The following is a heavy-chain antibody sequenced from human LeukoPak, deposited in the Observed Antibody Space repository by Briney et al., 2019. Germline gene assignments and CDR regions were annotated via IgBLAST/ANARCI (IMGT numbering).Heavy chain of an antibody. Sequence: GGSLRLSCAASGFTFSSYEMNWVRQAPGKGLEWVSYISSSGTTMYYADSVKGRFTISRDNAKNSLYLQMNSLRAEDTAVYYCAKSGRPFDYWGQGALVTVSS. CDR3: AKSGRPFDY. D-gene: IGHD1-26*01. CDR1: GFTFSSYE. V-gene: IGHV3-48*03. CDR2: ISSSGTTM. J-gene: IGHJ4*02.